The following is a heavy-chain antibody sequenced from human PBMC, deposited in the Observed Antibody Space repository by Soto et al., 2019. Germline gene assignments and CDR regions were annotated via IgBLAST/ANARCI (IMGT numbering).Heavy chain of an antibody. CDR2: IKKDESKK. V-gene: IGHV3-7*05. CDR3: ARDVSPGSGPYYLDAFDM. Sequence: EVHLVESGGGLVQPGESLRLSCAASGFTFSDYWMTWVRQAPGKGLEWVANIKKDESKKSYLDSVRGRFTISRDNARNSLYLQMDSLRAEDTALYYCARDVSPGSGPYYLDAFDMWCQGTMVTVSS. D-gene: IGHD3-22*01. J-gene: IGHJ3*02. CDR1: GFTFSDYW.